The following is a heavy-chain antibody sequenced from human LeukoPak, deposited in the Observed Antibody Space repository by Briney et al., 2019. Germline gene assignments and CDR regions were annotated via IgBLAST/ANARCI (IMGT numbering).Heavy chain of an antibody. CDR1: GFTFSSYG. D-gene: IGHD2-2*01. CDR2: IRYDGSNK. Sequence: GGSLRLSCAASGFTFSSYGMHWVRQAPGKGLEWVAFIRYDGSNKYYADSVKGRFTISRDNSKNTLYLQMNSLRAEDTAVYYCAKDGDSLPTGVVPADWGQGTLVTVSS. CDR3: AKDGDSLPTGVVPAD. V-gene: IGHV3-30*02. J-gene: IGHJ4*02.